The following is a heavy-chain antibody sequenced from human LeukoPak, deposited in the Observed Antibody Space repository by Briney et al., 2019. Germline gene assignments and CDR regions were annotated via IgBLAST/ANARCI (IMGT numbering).Heavy chain of an antibody. CDR2: IYYSGST. CDR1: GGSISSYY. J-gene: IGHJ4*02. V-gene: IGHV4-59*01. D-gene: IGHD2-21*01. CDR3: ARDPNSAL. Sequence: SETLSLTCTVSGGSISSYYWSWIRQPPGKGLEWIGYIYYSGSTNYNPSLKSRVTISVDTSKNQFSLKLRSVTAADTAVYYCARDPNSALWGQGTLVTVSS.